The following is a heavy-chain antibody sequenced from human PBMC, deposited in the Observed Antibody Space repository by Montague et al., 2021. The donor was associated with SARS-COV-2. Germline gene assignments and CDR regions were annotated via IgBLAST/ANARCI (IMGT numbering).Heavy chain of an antibody. V-gene: IGHV2-5*02. CDR3: AHRREDATLITEWYDP. CDR2: IYWDGDK. J-gene: IGHJ5*02. Sequence: PALVKPTQTLTLTCTFSGFSLSTNGVGVGWIRQPPGKALEWLALIYWDGDKRYSPSLMRRPTISMGTSKNQVVITMNNMNPVYTATYYCAHRREDATLITEWYDPWGQGTLVTVSS. CDR1: GFSLSTNGVG. D-gene: IGHD3-16*01.